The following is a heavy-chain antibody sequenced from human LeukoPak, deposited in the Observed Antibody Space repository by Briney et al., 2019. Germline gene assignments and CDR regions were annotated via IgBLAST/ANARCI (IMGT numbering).Heavy chain of an antibody. CDR1: GFSFGDLP. Sequence: PGGSLRLSCAGSGFSFGDLPMTWVRQAPGKGLEWEGYIRAKAYGGTTGYAASVKGRLTISSDDSKRIAYLQMNSLQTEDTGIYYCTRGSGRFEFWGQGALVTVSS. CDR3: TRGSGRFEF. CDR2: IRAKAYGGTT. D-gene: IGHD2-15*01. J-gene: IGHJ4*02. V-gene: IGHV3-49*04.